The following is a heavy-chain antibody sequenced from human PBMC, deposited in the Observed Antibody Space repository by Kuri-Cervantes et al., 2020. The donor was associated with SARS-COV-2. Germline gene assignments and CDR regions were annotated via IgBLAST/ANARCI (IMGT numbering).Heavy chain of an antibody. CDR1: GYTFNIHD. D-gene: IGHD3-3*01. Sequence: ASVKVSCKASGYTFNIHDINWVRQATGQGLEWMGWMNPASGNTGYAQKFQGRVTMTRNTSISTAYMELSSLRSEDTAVYYCARGLLGPDYDFWSGYRNNWFDPWGQGTLVTVSS. CDR3: ARGLLGPDYDFWSGYRNNWFDP. CDR2: MNPASGNT. J-gene: IGHJ5*02. V-gene: IGHV1-8*01.